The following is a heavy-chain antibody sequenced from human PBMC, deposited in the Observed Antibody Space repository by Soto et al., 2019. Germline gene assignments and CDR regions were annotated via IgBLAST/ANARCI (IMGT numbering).Heavy chain of an antibody. CDR1: GYTFTGYY. V-gene: IGHV1-2*04. D-gene: IGHD3-10*01. Sequence: QVQLVQSGAEVKKPGASVKVSCKASGYTFTGYYMHWVRQAPGQGLEWMGWINPNSGGTNYAQKFQGWVTMTRDTSISTAYMELSRLRSDDTAVYYCARDSGWFGELLPLYYFDYWGQGTLVTVSS. CDR2: INPNSGGT. CDR3: ARDSGWFGELLPLYYFDY. J-gene: IGHJ4*02.